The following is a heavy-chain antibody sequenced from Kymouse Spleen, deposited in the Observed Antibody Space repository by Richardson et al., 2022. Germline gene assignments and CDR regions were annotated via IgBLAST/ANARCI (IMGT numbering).Heavy chain of an antibody. Sequence: QVQLQQWGAGLLKPSETLSLTCAVYGGSFSGYYWSWIRQPPGKGLEWIGEINHSGSTNYNPSLKSRVTISVDTSKNQFSLKLSSVTAADTAVYYCARGRTMVRGVNYYYYGMDVWGQGTTVTVSS. CDR3: ARGRTMVRGVNYYYYGMDV. D-gene: IGHD3-10*01. V-gene: IGHV4-34*01. J-gene: IGHJ6*02. CDR1: GGSFSGYY. CDR2: INHSGST.